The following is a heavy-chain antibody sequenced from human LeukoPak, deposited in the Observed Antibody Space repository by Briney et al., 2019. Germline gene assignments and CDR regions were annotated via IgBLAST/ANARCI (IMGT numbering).Heavy chain of an antibody. CDR1: GGSISTYY. V-gene: IGHV4-59*13. CDR2: VYYSGVT. CDR3: ARDVPMTTRAFDI. Sequence: SETLSLTCSVSGGSISTYYWSWIRQPPGKGLEWIGYVYYSGVTNYSPSLRSRVTISVDTSKKQFSLKLTSVTAADTVVYYCARDVPMTTRAFDIWGQGTMVTVSS. J-gene: IGHJ3*02. D-gene: IGHD1-1*01.